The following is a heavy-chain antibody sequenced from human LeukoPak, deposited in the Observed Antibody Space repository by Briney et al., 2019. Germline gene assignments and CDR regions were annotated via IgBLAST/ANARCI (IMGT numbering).Heavy chain of an antibody. CDR2: IYSGGTT. CDR1: GFTVSSTY. V-gene: IGHV3-53*05. D-gene: IGHD3-3*01. Sequence: GGSLRLSCAASGFTVSSTYMSWVRQAPGKGLEWVSVIYSGGTTYYADSVKGRFTISRDNSKNTFYLQMNSLRAEDTAVYYCAKGSGIFGVVKDFDPWGQGTLVTVSS. J-gene: IGHJ5*02. CDR3: AKGSGIFGVVKDFDP.